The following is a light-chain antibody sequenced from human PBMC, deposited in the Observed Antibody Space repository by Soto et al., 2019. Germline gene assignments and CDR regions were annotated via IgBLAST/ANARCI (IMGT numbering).Light chain of an antibody. Sequence: EIVLTQYSCTLSLSPGERANLSFMAVQSVSSYLAWYQQKPGQAPRLLIYDASNRATGIPARFSGSGSGTDFTLTIGSLEPEDFAVYYCQQCTNWPPEVTFGGGTKVDI. CDR1: QSVSSY. V-gene: IGKV3-11*01. J-gene: IGKJ4*01. CDR3: QQCTNWPPEVT. CDR2: DAS.